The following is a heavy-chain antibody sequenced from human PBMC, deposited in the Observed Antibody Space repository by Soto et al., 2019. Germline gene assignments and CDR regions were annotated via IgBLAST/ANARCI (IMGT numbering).Heavy chain of an antibody. J-gene: IGHJ4*02. Sequence: ASVKVSCKTSGYTFSDHYTHWVRQAPGQGLEWMGWINPNSGGTGYAEKFQGRVTMTRDTSISTAYMELNRLNSDDSGLYYCARGPRVSSTGTGAHWGRGTLVTVSS. CDR2: INPNSGGT. D-gene: IGHD1-1*01. V-gene: IGHV1-2*02. CDR3: ARGPRVSSTGTGAH. CDR1: GYTFSDHY.